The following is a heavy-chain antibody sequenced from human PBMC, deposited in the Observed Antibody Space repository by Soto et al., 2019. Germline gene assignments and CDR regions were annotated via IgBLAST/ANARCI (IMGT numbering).Heavy chain of an antibody. J-gene: IGHJ5*02. CDR2: ISHRGTA. V-gene: IGHV4-31*03. Sequence: SETLSLTCTVSGGSISSGAYYWGWIGQHPGKGLEWIGYISHRGTAYYTPSLKSRVSLSVDPSKSQFSLNVTYLTAAETDVYYCARVPATGNRWFDPWGPGTLVTVS. D-gene: IGHD6-13*01. CDR1: GGSISSGAYY. CDR3: ARVPATGNRWFDP.